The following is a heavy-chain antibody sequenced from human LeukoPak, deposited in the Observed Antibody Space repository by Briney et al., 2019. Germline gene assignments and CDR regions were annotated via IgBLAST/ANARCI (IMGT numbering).Heavy chain of an antibody. CDR3: ASDISAGLSWYDAFDI. V-gene: IGHV4-4*07. Sequence: PSETLSLTCTASGGSISSYYWSWIRQPPGKGLEWIGRIYTSGSTIYNPSLKSRVSMSVDTYTNKLSLKLSTVTAADTAAYYCASDISAGLSWYDAFDIWGQGTMVTVSS. CDR2: IYTSGST. J-gene: IGHJ3*02. CDR1: GGSISSYY. D-gene: IGHD6-13*01.